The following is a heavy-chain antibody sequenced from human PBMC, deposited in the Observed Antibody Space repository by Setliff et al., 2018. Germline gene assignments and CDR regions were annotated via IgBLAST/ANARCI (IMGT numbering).Heavy chain of an antibody. J-gene: IGHJ4*02. CDR1: GYSISSSSYY. V-gene: IGHV4-39*01. Sequence: PSETLSLTCAVSGYSISSSSYYWGWIRQPPGKGLEWIGSIYYSGSTYYNPSLKSRVTISVDTSKNQFSLKLSSVTAADTAVYYCARGRYYGSGSYSLWGQGTLVTVSS. CDR3: ARGRYYGSGSYSL. CDR2: IYYSGST. D-gene: IGHD3-10*01.